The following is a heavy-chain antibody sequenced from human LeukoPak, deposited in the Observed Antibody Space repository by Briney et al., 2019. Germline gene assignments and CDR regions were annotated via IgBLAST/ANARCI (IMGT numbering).Heavy chain of an antibody. Sequence: GGSLRLSCAASGFTFSSYAMSWVRQAPGKGLEWVSGISWNSGSIGYADSVKGRFTISRDNAKNSLYLQMNSLRAEDTALYYCAKGSFLGPFNYYYGMDVWGQGTTVTVSS. D-gene: IGHD2/OR15-2a*01. CDR1: GFTFSSYA. CDR2: ISWNSGSI. CDR3: AKGSFLGPFNYYYGMDV. V-gene: IGHV3-9*01. J-gene: IGHJ6*02.